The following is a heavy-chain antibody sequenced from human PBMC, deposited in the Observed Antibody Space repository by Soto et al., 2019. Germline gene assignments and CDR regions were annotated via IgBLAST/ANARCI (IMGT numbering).Heavy chain of an antibody. CDR3: ARGAGYSSSWPFDP. J-gene: IGHJ5*02. Sequence: SETLSLTCTVSGGSMSGSFWSWIRQPPGKGLEWIGYIYYSGSTDYNPSLKSRVTISVDTSKNQFSLKLSSVTAADTAVYYCARGAGYSSSWPFDPWGQGTLVTVSS. V-gene: IGHV4-59*01. D-gene: IGHD6-13*01. CDR2: IYYSGST. CDR1: GGSMSGSF.